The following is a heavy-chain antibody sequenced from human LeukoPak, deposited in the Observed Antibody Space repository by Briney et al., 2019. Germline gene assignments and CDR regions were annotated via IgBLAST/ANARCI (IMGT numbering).Heavy chain of an antibody. CDR1: GFTFSSYW. J-gene: IGHJ4*02. Sequence: GGSLRLSCAASGFTFSSYWMSWVRQAPGKGLEGVANIKGDGSEKYYVDCVKGRFSISRDNAKTFLYLQVNSLRADDTAVYYCARARLSFTRGIGANYFDYWGQGTPVTVSS. CDR2: IKGDGSEK. V-gene: IGHV3-7*01. CDR3: ARARLSFTRGIGANYFDY. D-gene: IGHD2-15*01.